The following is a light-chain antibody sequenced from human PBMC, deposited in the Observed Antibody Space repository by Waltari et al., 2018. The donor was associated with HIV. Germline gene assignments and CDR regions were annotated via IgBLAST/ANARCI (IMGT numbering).Light chain of an antibody. J-gene: IGKJ1*01. CDR3: QQYYTYPWT. CDR1: ESVSSW. CDR2: KAS. Sequence: DIQMTQSPSTLSASVRDSVTITCRASESVSSWLDWYQQKPGKAPKLLINKASSLGSGVPSRFSGSGSGTEFTLTISSLQPDDFATYYCQQYYTYPWTFGQGTKVEIK. V-gene: IGKV1-5*03.